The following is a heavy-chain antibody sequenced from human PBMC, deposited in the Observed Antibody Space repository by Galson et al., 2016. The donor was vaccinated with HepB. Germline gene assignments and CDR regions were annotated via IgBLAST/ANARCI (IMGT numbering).Heavy chain of an antibody. J-gene: IGHJ6*02. Sequence: SVKVSCKASGGTPSSHAIIWVRQAPGQGLEWMGGIIPIFGKEHYAQRFQGRVTISTDESTSTVYMELSNLISEDTAVYYCARDGEGSGGSSASFRVEDHYAGFDVWGQGTTVTVSS. D-gene: IGHD7-27*01. V-gene: IGHV1-69*05. CDR3: ARDGEGSGGSSASFRVEDHYAGFDV. CDR1: GGTPSSHA. CDR2: IIPIFGKE.